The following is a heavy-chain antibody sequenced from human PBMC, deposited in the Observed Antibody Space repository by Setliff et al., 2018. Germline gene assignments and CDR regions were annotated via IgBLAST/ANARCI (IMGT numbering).Heavy chain of an antibody. J-gene: IGHJ4*02. Sequence: LRLSCAASGFTFSNYAMHWVRQAPGKGLEWVSSISGSSSNFIYYADSVKGRFTISRDNAKNSLFLQMDNLRAEDTAQYFCARDSSHFIRVLDSWGQGTLVTVSS. CDR2: ISGSSSNFI. D-gene: IGHD3-10*01. CDR3: ARDSSHFIRVLDS. CDR1: GFTFSNYA. V-gene: IGHV3-21*01.